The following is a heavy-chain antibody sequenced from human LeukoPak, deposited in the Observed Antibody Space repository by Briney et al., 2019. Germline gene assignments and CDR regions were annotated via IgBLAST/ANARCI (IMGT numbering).Heavy chain of an antibody. Sequence: GSSVKVSCKASGGTFSSYAISWVRQAPGQGLEWMGRIIPILGIANYAQKFQGRVTITADKSTSTAYMELSSLRSEDTAVYYCAREIDSSGYSHSDYWGQGTLVTVS. CDR2: IIPILGIA. CDR1: GGTFSSYA. CDR3: AREIDSSGYSHSDY. D-gene: IGHD3-22*01. V-gene: IGHV1-69*04. J-gene: IGHJ4*02.